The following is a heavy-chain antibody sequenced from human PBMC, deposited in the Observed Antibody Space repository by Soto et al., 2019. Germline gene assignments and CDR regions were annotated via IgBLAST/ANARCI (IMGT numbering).Heavy chain of an antibody. D-gene: IGHD6-6*01. J-gene: IGHJ6*02. CDR2: ILYDGTNV. V-gene: IGHV3-33*01. Sequence: QVQLMESGGGVVQPGRSLRLSCAASGFTFRNYGMHWVRQAPDMGLEWVAVILYDGTNVYYADSVKGRFTISRDNSKNTLYLQMNSLRAEDTAVYYCAREIAARPSYYYSMDVWGQGTTVTVSS. CDR3: AREIAARPSYYYSMDV. CDR1: GFTFRNYG.